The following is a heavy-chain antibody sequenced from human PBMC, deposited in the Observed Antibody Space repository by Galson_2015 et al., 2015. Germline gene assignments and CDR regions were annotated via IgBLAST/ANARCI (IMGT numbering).Heavy chain of an antibody. CDR3: ARTPLYSSGWYGFDY. CDR1: GFSLSTSGMC. V-gene: IGHV2-70*01. Sequence: PALVKPTQTLTLTCTFSGFSLSTSGMCVSWIRQPPGKALEWLALIDCDDDKYYSTSLKTRLTISKDTSKNQVVLTMTNMDPVDTATYYCARTPLYSSGWYGFDYWGQGTLVTVSS. D-gene: IGHD6-19*01. CDR2: IDCDDDK. J-gene: IGHJ4*02.